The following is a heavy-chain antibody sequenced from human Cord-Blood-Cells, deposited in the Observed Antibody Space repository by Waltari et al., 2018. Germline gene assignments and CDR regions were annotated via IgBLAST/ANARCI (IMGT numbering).Heavy chain of an antibody. CDR3: ARALRWNENWFDP. Sequence: QVQLQESGPGLVKPSGTRSLTCAVSGGSISSSNWWIGEIYHSGSTNYNPSLKSRVTISVDKSKNQFSLKLSSVTAADTAVYYCARALRWNENWFDPWGQGTLVTVSS. V-gene: IGHV4-4*02. CDR2: IYHSGST. J-gene: IGHJ5*02. D-gene: IGHD1-1*01. CDR1: GGSISSSNW.